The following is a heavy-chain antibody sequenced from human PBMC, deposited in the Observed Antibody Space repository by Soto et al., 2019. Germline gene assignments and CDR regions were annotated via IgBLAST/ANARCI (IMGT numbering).Heavy chain of an antibody. V-gene: IGHV1-69*02. CDR3: ARVPTIVVVPAAATYYYMDV. Sequence: QVQLVQSGAEVKKPGSSVKVSCKASGGTFSSYTISWVRQAPGQGLEWMGRIIPILGIANYAQKFQGRVTITADKSTSTAYRELSSLRSEDTAVYYCARVPTIVVVPAAATYYYMDVWGKGTTVTVSS. CDR2: IIPILGIA. CDR1: GGTFSSYT. J-gene: IGHJ6*03. D-gene: IGHD2-2*01.